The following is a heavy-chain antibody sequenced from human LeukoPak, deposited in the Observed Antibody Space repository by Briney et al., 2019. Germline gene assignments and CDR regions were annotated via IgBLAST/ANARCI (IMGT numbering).Heavy chain of an antibody. Sequence: PGGSLRLSCAASGFTFSSYWMSWVRQAPGKGLEWVANIKQDGSEKYYVDSVKGRFTISRDNAKNSLYLQMNSLRAEDTAVYYCARATYYDFWSGYYAFDYWGQGTLVTVSS. CDR2: IKQDGSEK. CDR3: ARATYYDFWSGYYAFDY. CDR1: GFTFSSYW. J-gene: IGHJ4*02. D-gene: IGHD3-3*01. V-gene: IGHV3-7*01.